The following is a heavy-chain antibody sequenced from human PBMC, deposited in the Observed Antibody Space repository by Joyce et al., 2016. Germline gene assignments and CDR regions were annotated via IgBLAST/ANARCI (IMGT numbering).Heavy chain of an antibody. CDR2: ISATSYYI. D-gene: IGHD3-16*01. V-gene: IGHV3-21*01. CDR3: ARGGISYYYAMDV. Sequence: QLVEPGGGVVKAGGSLRLSCEVSGSTFSSSSMGWFRQGPGKGLEWVASISATSYYIFHAETVRGRFTVSRDNAKKTLYLQMNSLRAEDSAVFYCARGGISYYYAMDVWGQGTTVTVSS. J-gene: IGHJ6*02. CDR1: GSTFSSSS.